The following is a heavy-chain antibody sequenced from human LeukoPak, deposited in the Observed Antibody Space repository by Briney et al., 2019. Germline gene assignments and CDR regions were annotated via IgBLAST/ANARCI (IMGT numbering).Heavy chain of an antibody. Sequence: GGSLRLSCVASGFTFSSYGMYWVRQGPGKGLEWVAVIWYDGSDKYYSDSVKGRFTISRDNSKNTLYLQMNSLRVEDTAVYYCARDVGATADWYFDLWGRGTLVTVSS. CDR1: GFTFSSYG. J-gene: IGHJ2*01. D-gene: IGHD1-26*01. CDR2: IWYDGSDK. V-gene: IGHV3-33*07. CDR3: ARDVGATADWYFDL.